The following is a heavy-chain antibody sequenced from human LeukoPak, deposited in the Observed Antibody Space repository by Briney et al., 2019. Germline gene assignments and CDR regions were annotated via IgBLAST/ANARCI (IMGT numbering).Heavy chain of an antibody. V-gene: IGHV5-51*01. CDR3: ARHGHCTNGVCYSNYYYHMDV. Sequence: KVSCKASGYTFTSYGVSWVRQAPGQGLEWMGIIYPDDSDTRYSPSFEGQITISVDKSISTAYLQWSSLKASDTAVYYCARHGHCTNGVCYSNYYYHMDVWGKGTTVTVSS. J-gene: IGHJ6*03. CDR2: IYPDDSDT. D-gene: IGHD2-8*01. CDR1: GYTFTSYG.